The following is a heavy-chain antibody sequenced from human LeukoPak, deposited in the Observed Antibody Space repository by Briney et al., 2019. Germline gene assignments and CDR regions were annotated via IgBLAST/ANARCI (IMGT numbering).Heavy chain of an antibody. CDR3: AGYSSGWYSSWFDP. D-gene: IGHD6-19*01. Sequence: PSETQSLTCTVSGGSISTSNYYWGWIHQPPGKGLEWIGNIFYSGSTYYSPSLRSRVTISLDTSRNQFSLKLNSVTAADTAVYYCAGYSSGWYSSWFDPWGQGTLVTVSS. J-gene: IGHJ5*02. CDR1: GGSISTSNYY. V-gene: IGHV4-39*07. CDR2: IFYSGST.